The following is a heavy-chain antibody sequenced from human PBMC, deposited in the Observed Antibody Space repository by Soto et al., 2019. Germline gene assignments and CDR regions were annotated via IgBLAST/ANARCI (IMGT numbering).Heavy chain of an antibody. Sequence: QVQLVQSGAEVKKPGSSVKVSCKASGGTFSSYAISWVRQAPGQGLEWMGGIIPIFGTANYAQKFQGRVTITADKSTSTAYMELSSLRSEDTAVYYCASSILLRFSEWPHYYYYGMDVWGQGTTVTVSS. J-gene: IGHJ6*02. D-gene: IGHD3-3*01. CDR3: ASSILLRFSEWPHYYYYGMDV. CDR1: GGTFSSYA. V-gene: IGHV1-69*06. CDR2: IIPIFGTA.